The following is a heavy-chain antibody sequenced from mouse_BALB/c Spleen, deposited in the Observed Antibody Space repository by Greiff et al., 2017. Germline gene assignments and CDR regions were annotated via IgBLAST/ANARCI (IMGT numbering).Heavy chain of an antibody. J-gene: IGHJ2*01. CDR3: ARRDYGYDDGYYFDY. Sequence: EVKLMESGPGLVKPSQSLSLTCTVTGYSITSDYAWNWIRQCPGNKLEWMGYISYSGSTSYNPSLKSRISITRDTSKNQFFLQLNSVTTEDTATYYCARRDYGYDDGYYFDYWGQGTTLTVSS. CDR2: ISYSGST. D-gene: IGHD2-2*01. V-gene: IGHV3-2*02. CDR1: GYSITSDYA.